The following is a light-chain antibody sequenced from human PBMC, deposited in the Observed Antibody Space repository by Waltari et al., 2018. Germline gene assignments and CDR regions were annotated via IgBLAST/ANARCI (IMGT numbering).Light chain of an antibody. CDR2: DVT. J-gene: IGLJ1*01. Sequence: QSALTQPRSVSGSPGQSVTVSCTGTASDVGGYNYVSSYQQHPGQAPKLMIYDVTARPSGVPDRFFGSKSGNTASLAIAGLQAEDEADYYCFSCAGNNNYVFGTGTKVTAL. V-gene: IGLV2-11*01. CDR3: FSCAGNNNYV. CDR1: ASDVGGYNY.